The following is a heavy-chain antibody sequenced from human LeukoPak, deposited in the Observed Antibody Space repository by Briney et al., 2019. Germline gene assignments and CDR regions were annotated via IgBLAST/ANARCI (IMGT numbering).Heavy chain of an antibody. V-gene: IGHV3-33*01. CDR3: ARRSYGSGSYYLDY. CDR1: GFTFSSYG. J-gene: IGHJ4*02. CDR2: IWYDGSNK. D-gene: IGHD3-10*01. Sequence: GRSLRLSCAASGFTFSSYGMHWVRQAPGKGLEWVAVIWYDGSNKYYTDSVKGRFTISRDNSKNTLYLQMNSLRAEDTAVYYCARRSYGSGSYYLDYWGQGTLVTVSS.